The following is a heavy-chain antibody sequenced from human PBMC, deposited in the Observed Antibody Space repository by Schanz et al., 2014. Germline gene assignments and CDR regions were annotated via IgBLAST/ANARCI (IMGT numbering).Heavy chain of an antibody. D-gene: IGHD3-9*01. CDR2: ICAYNGNT. CDR3: ARDAADFYDILTEEDY. Sequence: QVQLVQSGAEVKKPGASVKVSCKASGYTFTSYGISWVRQAPGQGLEWMGWICAYNGNTKYPQKLQGRVTMTTDTSTSTAYMELRSLRSDDTAVYYCARDAADFYDILTEEDYWGQGTLVTVSS. J-gene: IGHJ4*02. CDR1: GYTFTSYG. V-gene: IGHV1-18*01.